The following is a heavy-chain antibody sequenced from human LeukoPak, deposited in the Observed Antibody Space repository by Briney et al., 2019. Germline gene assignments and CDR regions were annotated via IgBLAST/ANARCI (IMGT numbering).Heavy chain of an antibody. CDR1: GFTFSSYW. CDR2: INHNGNVN. V-gene: IGHV3-7*03. Sequence: GGPLRLSCAASGFTFSSYWMNWARQAPGKGLEWVASINHNGNVNYYVDSVKGRFTISRDNAKNSLYLQMSNLRAEDTAVYFCARGGGLDVWGQGATVTVSS. J-gene: IGHJ6*02. CDR3: ARGGGLDV. D-gene: IGHD3-16*01.